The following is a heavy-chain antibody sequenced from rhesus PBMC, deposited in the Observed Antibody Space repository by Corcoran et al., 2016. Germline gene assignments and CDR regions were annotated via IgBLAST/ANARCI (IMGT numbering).Heavy chain of an antibody. J-gene: IGHJ5-1*01. CDR3: ARGEVGGSFDV. CDR1: GYSISRGYG. Sequence: QVQLQESGPGLVKPSETRSLTCAVSGYSISRGYGWSWIRQPPGKGLEWIGYIGGSSGSTNYNPSLKSRVTISRDTSKNQFSLKLSSVTAADTAVYYCARGEVGGSFDVWGAGVLVTVSS. V-gene: IGHV4-127*01. D-gene: IGHD5-42*01. CDR2: IGGSSGST.